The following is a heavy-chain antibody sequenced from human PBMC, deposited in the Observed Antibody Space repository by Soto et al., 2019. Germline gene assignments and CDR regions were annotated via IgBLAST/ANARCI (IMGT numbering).Heavy chain of an antibody. Sequence: GGSLILSCAASGFTFSSYGMHWVRQAPGKGLEWVAVISYDGSNKYYADSVKGRFTISRDNSKNTLYLQMNSLRAEDTAVYYCAKDAHDDSSGYYREFPRDWGQGTLVRVSS. V-gene: IGHV3-30*18. D-gene: IGHD3-22*01. CDR2: ISYDGSNK. CDR3: AKDAHDDSSGYYREFPRD. J-gene: IGHJ4*02. CDR1: GFTFSSYG.